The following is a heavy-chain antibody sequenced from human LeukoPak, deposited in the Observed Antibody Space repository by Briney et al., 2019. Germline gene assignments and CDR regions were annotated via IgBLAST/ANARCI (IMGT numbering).Heavy chain of an antibody. CDR1: GGSTSSGGYF. J-gene: IGHJ5*01. CDR3: ARGRRRDRDGYKSPGSWFDS. D-gene: IGHD5-24*01. Sequence: SRTLSLTCTVSGGSTSSGGYFWTWTRQPAGKGLDWIGHIYDSGNTNYNPSLWSRVTISVDTSKNEFSLKLSSVTAADTAVYFCARGRRRDRDGYKSPGSWFDSWGQGTLVTVSS. CDR2: IYDSGNT. V-gene: IGHV4-61*09.